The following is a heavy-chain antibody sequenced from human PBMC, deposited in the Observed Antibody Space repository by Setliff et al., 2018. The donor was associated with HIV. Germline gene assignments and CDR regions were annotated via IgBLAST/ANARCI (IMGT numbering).Heavy chain of an antibody. J-gene: IGHJ4*02. Sequence: PGGSLRLSCAASGLTLSNSAMTWVRQKPWRGLEWVSLIQSGGIIYYADSVKGRFAISRDNAKNMLYLQMSSLRAEDTALYYCAKDWRRPFVVLPWGQGTPVTVSS. CDR2: IQSGGII. D-gene: IGHD2-2*01. CDR1: GLTLSNSA. V-gene: IGHV3-23*01. CDR3: AKDWRRPFVVLP.